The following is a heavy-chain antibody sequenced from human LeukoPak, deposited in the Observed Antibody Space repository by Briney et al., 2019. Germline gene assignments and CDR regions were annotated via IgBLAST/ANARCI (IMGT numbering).Heavy chain of an antibody. D-gene: IGHD3-10*02. CDR3: ARVIRIPSITMFNYYYYYMDV. Sequence: PSETLSLTCTVSGGSISSYYWSWIRQPPGKGLEWIGYIYYSGSTNYNPSLKSRVTISVDTSKNQFSLKLSSVTAADTAVYYCARVIRIPSITMFNYYYYYMDVWGKGTTVTISS. V-gene: IGHV4-59*01. J-gene: IGHJ6*03. CDR1: GGSISSYY. CDR2: IYYSGST.